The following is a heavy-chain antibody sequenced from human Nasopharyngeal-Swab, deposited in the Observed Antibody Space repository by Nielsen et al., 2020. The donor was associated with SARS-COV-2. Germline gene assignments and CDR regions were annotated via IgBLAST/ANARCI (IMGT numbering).Heavy chain of an antibody. CDR2: IYSGGST. J-gene: IGHJ3*02. D-gene: IGHD1-26*01. V-gene: IGHV3-53*01. CDR3: ARVQGWELGWGIIPPGAFDI. Sequence: WIRQPPGKGLEWVSVIYSGGSTYYADSVKGRFTISRDNSKNTLFLQMNSLRAEDTAVYYCARVQGWELGWGIIPPGAFDIWGQGTMVTVSS.